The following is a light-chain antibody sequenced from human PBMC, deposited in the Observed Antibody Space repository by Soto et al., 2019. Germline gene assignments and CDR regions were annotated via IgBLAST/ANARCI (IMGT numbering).Light chain of an antibody. V-gene: IGKV3-20*01. Sequence: EIVLTQSPGTLSLSSGERATLSCRASQSVTSNYLAWYQQKPGQAPRLLICDASTRATGIPDRFSGSGSGTDFTLTISRLEPEDFAVYYCQQYGSSLSITFGQGTRLEIK. J-gene: IGKJ5*01. CDR3: QQYGSSLSIT. CDR1: QSVTSNY. CDR2: DAS.